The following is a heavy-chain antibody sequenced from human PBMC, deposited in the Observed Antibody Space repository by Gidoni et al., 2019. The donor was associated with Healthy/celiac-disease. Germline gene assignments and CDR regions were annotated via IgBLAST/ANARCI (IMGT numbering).Heavy chain of an antibody. CDR1: GYTFTSYG. D-gene: IGHD2-15*01. CDR2: ISAYNGNT. J-gene: IGHJ6*02. CDR3: ARGGYCSGGSCQLLSYYYYYGMDV. V-gene: IGHV1-18*01. Sequence: QVQLVQSGAEVKKPGASVKVSCKASGYTFTSYGISWVRQAPGQGLEWMGWISAYNGNTNYAQKLQGRVTMTTDTSTSTAYMELRSLRSDDTAVYYCARGGYCSGGSCQLLSYYYYYGMDVWGQGTTVTVSS.